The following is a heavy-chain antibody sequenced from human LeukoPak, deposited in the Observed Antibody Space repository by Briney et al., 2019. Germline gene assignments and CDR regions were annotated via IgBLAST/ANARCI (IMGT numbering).Heavy chain of an antibody. D-gene: IGHD3-22*01. CDR1: GYSISSGYY. Sequence: SETLSLTCTVSGYSISSGYYWGWIRQPPGKGLEWIGSIYHSGSTYYNPSLESRVTISVDTSKNQFSLKLSSVTAADTAVYYCARYSDYYDSSGYPHLDYWGQGTLVTVSS. CDR2: IYHSGST. J-gene: IGHJ4*02. V-gene: IGHV4-38-2*02. CDR3: ARYSDYYDSSGYPHLDY.